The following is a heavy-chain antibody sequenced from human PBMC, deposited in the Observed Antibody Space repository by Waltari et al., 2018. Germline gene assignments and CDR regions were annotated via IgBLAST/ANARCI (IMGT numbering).Heavy chain of an antibody. CDR1: GYSISSGYY. V-gene: IGHV4-38-2*01. D-gene: IGHD6-19*01. Sequence: QVQLQESGPGLVKPSETLSLTCAVSGYSISSGYYWGWIRQPPGKGLEWIGSIYHSGSTYDNPSLNSRVTISVDTSKNQFSLKLSSVTAADTAVYYCASGGRIAVAPFDPWGQGTLVTVSS. CDR3: ASGGRIAVAPFDP. J-gene: IGHJ5*02. CDR2: IYHSGST.